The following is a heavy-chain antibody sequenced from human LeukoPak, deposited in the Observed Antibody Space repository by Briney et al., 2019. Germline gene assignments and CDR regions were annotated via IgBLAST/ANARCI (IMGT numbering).Heavy chain of an antibody. CDR1: GYTFTGYY. CDR2: INPNSSGT. V-gene: IGHV1-2*02. CDR3: ARAVYGDYENFDY. Sequence: ASVKVSCKASGYTFTGYYMHWVRQAPGQGLEWMGWINPNSSGTNYAQKFQGRVTMTRDTSISTAYMELSRLRSDDTAVYYCARAVYGDYENFDYWGQGTLVTVSS. J-gene: IGHJ4*02. D-gene: IGHD4-17*01.